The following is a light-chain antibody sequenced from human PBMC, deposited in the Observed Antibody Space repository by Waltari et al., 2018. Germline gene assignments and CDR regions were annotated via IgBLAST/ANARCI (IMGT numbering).Light chain of an antibody. CDR3: QQYNNWLRWT. CDR2: GAS. CDR1: QSVSSN. Sequence: EIVMTQSPATLSVSPGERATLSCRASQSVSSNLAWYQQKPGQAPRLLIYGASTSATGIPARFSGSGSGTEFTLTISSLQSEDFAVYYCQQYNNWLRWTFGQGTKVEIK. J-gene: IGKJ1*01. V-gene: IGKV3-15*01.